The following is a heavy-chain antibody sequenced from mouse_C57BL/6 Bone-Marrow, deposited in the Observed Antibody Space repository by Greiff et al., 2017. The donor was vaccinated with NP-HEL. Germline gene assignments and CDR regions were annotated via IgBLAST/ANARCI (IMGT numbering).Heavy chain of an antibody. CDR1: GFTFSDYY. D-gene: IGHD2-4*01. J-gene: IGHJ4*01. V-gene: IGHV5-16*01. Sequence: EVKLVESEGGLVQPGSSMKLSCTASGFTFSDYYMAWVRQVPEKGLEWVANINYDGSSTYYLDSLKSRFIISRDNAKNILYLQMSSLKSEDTATYYCARGHYDYDGAMDYWGQGTSVTVSS. CDR3: ARGHYDYDGAMDY. CDR2: INYDGSST.